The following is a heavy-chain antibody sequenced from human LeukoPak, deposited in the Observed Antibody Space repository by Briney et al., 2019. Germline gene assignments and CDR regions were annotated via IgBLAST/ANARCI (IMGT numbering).Heavy chain of an antibody. CDR1: GFTFSSYW. CDR2: IYHSGST. D-gene: IGHD3-16*02. J-gene: IGHJ4*02. Sequence: GSLRLSCAASGFTFSSYWMSRVRQSPGKGLEWIGEIYHSGSTNYNPSLKSRVTMSVDKSKNQFSLSLTSVTAADTAVYYCARASYTFGEVVVHLYYFDYWGQGTLVTVSS. CDR3: ARASYTFGEVVVHLYYFDY. V-gene: IGHV4-4*02.